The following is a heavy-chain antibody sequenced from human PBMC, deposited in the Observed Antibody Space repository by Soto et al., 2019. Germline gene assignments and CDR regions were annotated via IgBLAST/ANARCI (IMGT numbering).Heavy chain of an antibody. Sequence: EVQLVESGGGLVKPGGSLRLSCAASGFTFSSYSMNWVRKAPGKGLGWVSSISSSRSYIYYADPVKGRFTNSRDNAKNSLYLQMNSLRAEDTAVYYCASRPRDSCVYWYYFDYWGQGTLVTVSS. V-gene: IGHV3-21*01. CDR3: ASRPRDSCVYWYYFDY. CDR1: GFTFSSYS. J-gene: IGHJ4*02. D-gene: IGHD3-22*01. CDR2: ISSSRSYI.